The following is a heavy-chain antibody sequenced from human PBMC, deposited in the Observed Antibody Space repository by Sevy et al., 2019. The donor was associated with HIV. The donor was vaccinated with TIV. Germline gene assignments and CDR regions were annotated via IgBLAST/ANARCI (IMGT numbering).Heavy chain of an antibody. J-gene: IGHJ3*02. CDR2: IYPGDSDT. V-gene: IGHV5-51*01. Sequence: GESLKISCKGSGYRFTNYWLGWVRQMPGKGLEWMGMIYPGDSDTRYSPSFQGQVSISADKSISTAYLQWTSLKASDTAMYYCARVIVATTYPIRVHESDIWGLGTMVTVSS. D-gene: IGHD5-12*01. CDR1: GYRFTNYW. CDR3: ARVIVATTYPIRVHESDI.